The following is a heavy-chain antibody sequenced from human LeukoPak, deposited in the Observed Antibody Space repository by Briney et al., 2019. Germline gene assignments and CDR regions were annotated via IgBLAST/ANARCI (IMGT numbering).Heavy chain of an antibody. Sequence: PSETLSLTCAVYGGSFSGYYWSWIRQPPGKGLEWIGEINHSGGTNYNPSLKSRVTISVDTSKNQFSLKLSSVTAADTAVYYCARQSSGWYYAFDIWGQGTMVTVSS. V-gene: IGHV4-34*01. CDR1: GGSFSGYY. CDR2: INHSGGT. D-gene: IGHD6-19*01. J-gene: IGHJ3*02. CDR3: ARQSSGWYYAFDI.